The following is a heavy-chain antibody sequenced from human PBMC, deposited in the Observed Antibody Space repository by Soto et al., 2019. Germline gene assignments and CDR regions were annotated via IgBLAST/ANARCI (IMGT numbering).Heavy chain of an antibody. J-gene: IGHJ6*02. V-gene: IGHV4-39*01. CDR2: MLYSGLT. D-gene: IGHD2-15*01. CDR1: GYSVSSSDYY. CDR3: APLSVSLSGPYGIHV. Sequence: SETLSLTCSVSGYSVSSSDYYWAWMLQPPGQGLEWIGSMLYSGLTYYNPSLKSRVTLSVDTSKNQFSVRLNSVTASDTAVYYCAPLSVSLSGPYGIHVWGQGTTVTVSS.